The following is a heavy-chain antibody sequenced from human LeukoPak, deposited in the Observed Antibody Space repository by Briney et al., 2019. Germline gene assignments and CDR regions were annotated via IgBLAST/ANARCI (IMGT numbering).Heavy chain of an antibody. Sequence: ASVKVSCKASGYTLIAYYVYWVRQAPGQGLEWMGWINPNSGGTNYAQKFQGRVTMTRDTSINTAYMELTRLRSDDTAVYYCVRGMGQLEPQLWFHWGQGTLVTVSS. D-gene: IGHD5-18*01. J-gene: IGHJ4*02. CDR2: INPNSGGT. V-gene: IGHV1-2*02. CDR1: GYTLIAYY. CDR3: VRGMGQLEPQLWFH.